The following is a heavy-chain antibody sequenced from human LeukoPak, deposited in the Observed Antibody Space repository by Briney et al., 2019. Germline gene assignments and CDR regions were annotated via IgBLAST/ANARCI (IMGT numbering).Heavy chain of an antibody. Sequence: GRSLRLSCAASGFTFSSYAMHWVRQAPGKGLEWVAVISYDGSNKYYADSVKGRFTISRDNSKNTLYLQMNSLRAEDTAVYYCARDGMGYCSGGSCHRPMFDYWGQGTLVTVSS. CDR2: ISYDGSNK. V-gene: IGHV3-30-3*01. J-gene: IGHJ4*02. D-gene: IGHD2-15*01. CDR1: GFTFSSYA. CDR3: ARDGMGYCSGGSCHRPMFDY.